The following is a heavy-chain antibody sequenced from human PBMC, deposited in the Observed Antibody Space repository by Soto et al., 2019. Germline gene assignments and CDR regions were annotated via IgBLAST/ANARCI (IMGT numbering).Heavy chain of an antibody. V-gene: IGHV3-48*03. D-gene: IGHD3-22*01. CDR3: ARAFTNVMYYYDSSAPPGGIDV. Sequence: GGSLRLSCVVSGFIFSEYEFNWVRQAPGKGLEWVSYIGRGGDTIYDAHSVKGRFIISRDNAKDSLYLQMNSLRVEDTAVYYCARAFTNVMYYYDSSAPPGGIDVWGQGTTVTVSS. J-gene: IGHJ6*02. CDR2: IGRGGDTI. CDR1: GFIFSEYE.